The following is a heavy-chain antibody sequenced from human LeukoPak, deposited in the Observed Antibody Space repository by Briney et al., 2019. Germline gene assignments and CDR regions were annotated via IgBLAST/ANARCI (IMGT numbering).Heavy chain of an antibody. D-gene: IGHD3-3*01. CDR3: VRDFRFLDDY. V-gene: IGHV3-74*01. J-gene: IGHJ4*02. CDR2: INRDGSST. Sequence: GGSLRLPCAASGIIFSNYWMHWVRQAPGKGLVWVSRINRDGSSTSYADSVKGRFTISRDNAKNTLYLQMNSVRAEDTAVYYCVRDFRFLDDYWGQGTLVSVSS. CDR1: GIIFSNYW.